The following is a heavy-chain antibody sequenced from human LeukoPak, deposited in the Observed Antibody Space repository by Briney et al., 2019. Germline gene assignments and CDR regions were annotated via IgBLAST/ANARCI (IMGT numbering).Heavy chain of an antibody. Sequence: KSGDSLRLSCAAWGFTFRSYRMKWVGQAPGKGVDWVASISSGSGDIYYAESVKGRFPISRDNAQNPLSLQMNRLRAEDTAVYYCARDLAAGAENRFDPPGQGTLVSVSS. D-gene: IGHD6-13*01. CDR1: GFTFRSYR. J-gene: IGHJ5*02. CDR3: ARDLAAGAENRFDP. V-gene: IGHV3-21*03. CDR2: ISSGSGDI.